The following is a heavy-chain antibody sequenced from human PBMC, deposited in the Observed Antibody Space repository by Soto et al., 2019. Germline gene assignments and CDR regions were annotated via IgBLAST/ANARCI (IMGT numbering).Heavy chain of an antibody. D-gene: IGHD3-16*01. CDR3: AREGALKPFSS. J-gene: IGHJ5*02. V-gene: IGHV3-21*01. CDR2: ISGSSIYI. CDR1: GFTFSSYS. Sequence: GGSLRLSCAASGFTFSSYSMNWVRQAPGKGLEWVSHISGSSIYIHYADSVRGRFTISRDNAKNSVYLQMDSLRVEDTAVYYCAREGALKPFSSWGQGALVTVSS.